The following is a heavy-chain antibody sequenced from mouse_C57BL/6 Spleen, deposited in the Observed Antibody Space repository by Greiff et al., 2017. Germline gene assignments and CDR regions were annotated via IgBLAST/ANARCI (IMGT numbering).Heavy chain of an antibody. Sequence: EVKLVESEGGLVQPGSSMKLSCTASGFTFSDYYMAWVRQVPEKGLEWVANINYDGSSTYYLDSLKSRFIISRDNAKNILYLQMSSLKSEDTATYYCARGLGGYWYFDVWGTGTTVTVSS. CDR3: ARGLGGYWYFDV. CDR1: GFTFSDYY. CDR2: INYDGSST. J-gene: IGHJ1*03. V-gene: IGHV5-16*01. D-gene: IGHD4-1*01.